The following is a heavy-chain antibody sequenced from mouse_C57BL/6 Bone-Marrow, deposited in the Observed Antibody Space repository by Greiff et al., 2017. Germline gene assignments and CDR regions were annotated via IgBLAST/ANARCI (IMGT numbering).Heavy chain of an antibody. Sequence: QVQLQQPGAELVKPGASVKVSCKASGYTFTSYWMHWVKQRPGQGLEWIGRIHPSDSVTTYNQKFRGKATLTVDKASSTAYMQLSSLTSWDSAVYYCATPNWDGAYWGQGTLVTVSA. CDR1: GYTFTSYW. CDR2: IHPSDSVT. CDR3: ATPNWDGAY. V-gene: IGHV1-74*01. J-gene: IGHJ3*01. D-gene: IGHD4-1*01.